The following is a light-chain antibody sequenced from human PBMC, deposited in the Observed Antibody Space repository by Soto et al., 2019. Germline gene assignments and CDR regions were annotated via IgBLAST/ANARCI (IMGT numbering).Light chain of an antibody. CDR1: ISNIGAGYD. Sequence: QSVLTQPPSVSGAPGQRVTISCTGSISNIGAGYDVHWYQQLPGTAPKLLIYGNSNRPSGVPDRFSGSKSGTSASLSITGLQAEDEADYYFQSYDSSLSGWVFGGGTQLTVL. J-gene: IGLJ3*02. V-gene: IGLV1-40*01. CDR2: GNS. CDR3: QSYDSSLSGWV.